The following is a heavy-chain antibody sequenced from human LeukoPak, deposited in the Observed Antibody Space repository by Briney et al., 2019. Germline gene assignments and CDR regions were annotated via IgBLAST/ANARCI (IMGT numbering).Heavy chain of an antibody. J-gene: IGHJ4*02. CDR1: GFTFSSYS. V-gene: IGHV3-48*02. CDR2: ISSSSSTI. Sequence: GGPLRLSCAASGFTFSSYSMNWVRQAPGKGLEWVSYISSSSSTIYYADSVKGRFTISRDNAKNSLYLQMNSLRDEDTAVYYCARDRHESGSYYFFDYWGQGTLVTVSS. D-gene: IGHD1-26*01. CDR3: ARDRHESGSYYFFDY.